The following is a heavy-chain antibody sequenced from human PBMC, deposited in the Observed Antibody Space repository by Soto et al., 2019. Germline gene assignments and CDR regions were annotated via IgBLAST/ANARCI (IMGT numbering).Heavy chain of an antibody. CDR3: ARDLARHCSSTSCSPHYYYGMDV. CDR1: GFTFSSYA. J-gene: IGHJ6*02. D-gene: IGHD2-2*01. V-gene: IGHV3-23*01. CDR2: ISGSGGST. Sequence: VGSLRLSCAASGFTFSSYAMSWVRQAPGKGLEWVSAISGSGGSTYYADSVKGRFTISRDNSKNTLYLQMNSLRAEDTAVYYCARDLARHCSSTSCSPHYYYGMDVWGQGTTVTVSS.